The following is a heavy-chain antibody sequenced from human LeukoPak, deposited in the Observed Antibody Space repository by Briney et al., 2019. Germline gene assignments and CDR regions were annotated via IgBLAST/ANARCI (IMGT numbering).Heavy chain of an antibody. J-gene: IGHJ6*02. Sequence: GGSLRLSCAASGFTFSSYSMNWVRQAPGKGLEWVSSISSSSSYIYYADSVKGRFTISRDNAKNSLYLQMNSLRAEDTAVYYCAREGKLGGSYESGYGMDVWGQGTTVTVSS. CDR1: GFTFSSYS. V-gene: IGHV3-21*01. CDR2: ISSSSSYI. CDR3: AREGKLGGSYESGYGMDV. D-gene: IGHD1-26*01.